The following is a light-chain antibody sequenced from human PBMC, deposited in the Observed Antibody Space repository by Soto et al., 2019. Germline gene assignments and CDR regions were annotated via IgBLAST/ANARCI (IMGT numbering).Light chain of an antibody. Sequence: EIVLTQSPGTLSLSPGERATLSCRASQSVSNNYLAWYQQKPGQAPRLLIYGGSSRATGIPDRFSGSGSGTEFTLTISRLEPEDFAVFYCQQYGSSPRTFGQGTRVEIK. CDR2: GGS. CDR1: QSVSNNY. V-gene: IGKV3-20*01. J-gene: IGKJ1*01. CDR3: QQYGSSPRT.